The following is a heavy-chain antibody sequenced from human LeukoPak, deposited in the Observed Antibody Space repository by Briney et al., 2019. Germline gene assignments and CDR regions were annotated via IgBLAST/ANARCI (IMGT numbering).Heavy chain of an antibody. CDR2: IRFDASDK. J-gene: IGHJ4*02. CDR3: AKNLDCSGGTCHKTVDY. CDR1: AFTFSAFG. V-gene: IGHV3-30*02. Sequence: GGSLRLSCAASAFTFSAFGMHWVRQAQGKGPEWVAFIRFDASDKFYGDSVKGRFTISRDNSKNTLHLQMNSLSAEDTAVYYCAKNLDCSGGTCHKTVDYGGRGTLVTVSS. D-gene: IGHD2-15*01.